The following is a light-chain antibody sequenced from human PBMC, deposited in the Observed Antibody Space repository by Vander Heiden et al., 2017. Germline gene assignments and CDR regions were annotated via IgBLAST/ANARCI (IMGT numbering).Light chain of an antibody. J-gene: IGLJ2*01. CDR3: SSYSSSSTPVV. CDR2: GVS. Sequence: QSALTQPASVSGSPGQSITLSCTGTITDVGGYNYVSWYQQHPGKAPKVMIYGVSNRPSGVSIRFSGSRSGNTASLTISGLQAEDEADYYCSSYSSSSTPVVFGGGTKVTVL. CDR1: ITDVGGYNY. V-gene: IGLV2-14*01.